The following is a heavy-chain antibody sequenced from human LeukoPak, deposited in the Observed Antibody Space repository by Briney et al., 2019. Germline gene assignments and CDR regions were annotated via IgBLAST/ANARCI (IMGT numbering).Heavy chain of an antibody. CDR3: AREVGYSTSYYGRFDP. CDR2: INLNTGGT. D-gene: IGHD6-13*01. CDR1: GYTFTGYY. V-gene: IGHV1-2*06. Sequence: ALVKVSSKASGYTFTGYYLHWVRQAPGQGLEWMGRINLNTGGTNYAQKFQGRVTMTRDTSISTAYMELSRLTSDDTAVFYCAREVGYSTSYYGRFDPWGQGTLVTVSS. J-gene: IGHJ5*02.